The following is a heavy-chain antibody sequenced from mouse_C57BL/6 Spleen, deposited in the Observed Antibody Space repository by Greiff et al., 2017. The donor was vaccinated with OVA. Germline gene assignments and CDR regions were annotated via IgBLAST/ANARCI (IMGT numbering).Heavy chain of an antibody. Sequence: VQLQQSDAELVKPGASVKISCTVSGYTFTDHTIHWMKQRPEQGLEWIGYIYPRDGSTKYNEKFKGKATLTADKSSSTAYMQLNSLTSEDSAVYFCARSYYDYDETVAWFAYWGQGTLVTVSA. V-gene: IGHV1-78*01. CDR3: ARSYYDYDETVAWFAY. J-gene: IGHJ3*01. CDR2: IYPRDGST. CDR1: GYTFTDHT. D-gene: IGHD2-4*01.